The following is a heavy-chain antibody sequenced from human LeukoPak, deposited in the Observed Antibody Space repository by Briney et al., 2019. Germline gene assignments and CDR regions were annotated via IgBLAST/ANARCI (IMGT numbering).Heavy chain of an antibody. CDR3: ASTIFGVVANYFDY. Sequence: LRLSCAASGFTFSDYYMSWIRQPPGKGLEWIGYIYYSGSTYYNPSLKSRVTISVDTSKNQFSLKLSSVTAADTAVYYCASTIFGVVANYFDYWGQGTLVTVSS. J-gene: IGHJ4*02. CDR1: GFTFSDYY. V-gene: IGHV4-30-4*08. CDR2: IYYSGST. D-gene: IGHD3-3*01.